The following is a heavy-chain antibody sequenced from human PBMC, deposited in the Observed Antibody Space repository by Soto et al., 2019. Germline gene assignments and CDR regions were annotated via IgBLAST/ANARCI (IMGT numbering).Heavy chain of an antibody. D-gene: IGHD6-19*01. J-gene: IGHJ5*02. Sequence: PSETLSLTCGVSGGTIRSPDWWTWVRQPPGKGLEWIGEIFQSGSTNYTPSLESRVPISVDKSKNQFSLTLTSVTAADTAVYFCARGRGRYSSGWSWFDPWGQGILVTVPS. CDR2: IFQSGST. CDR3: ARGRGRYSSGWSWFDP. CDR1: GGTIRSPDW. V-gene: IGHV4-4*02.